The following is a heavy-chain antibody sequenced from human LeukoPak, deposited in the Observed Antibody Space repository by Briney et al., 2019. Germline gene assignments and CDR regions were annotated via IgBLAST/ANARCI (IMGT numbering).Heavy chain of an antibody. CDR1: GYTFTDHY. CDR3: ARIITSTWYNEFDC. Sequence: ASVKVSCKASGYTFTDHYLHWLRQAPGQGLEYLGWINPNGGGTNFPQKFQGRVTLTIDTSVSTGYMEITKLTSDDTAVYYCARIITSTWYNEFDCWGQGTLVAVSS. V-gene: IGHV1-2*02. D-gene: IGHD1-14*01. J-gene: IGHJ4*02. CDR2: INPNGGGT.